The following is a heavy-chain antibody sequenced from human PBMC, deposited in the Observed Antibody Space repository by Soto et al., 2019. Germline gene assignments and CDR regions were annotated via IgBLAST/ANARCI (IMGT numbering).Heavy chain of an antibody. Sequence: GGSLRLSCVASGFTFSSYSIVWVRQAPGKGLEWVSYIFTTGTTMYYADSVKGRFTVSRDNAKNSVFLLLNSLRAEDTAVYYCARDKDWAFDYWGQGTLVTVSS. CDR3: ARDKDWAFDY. CDR2: IFTTGTTM. CDR1: GFTFSSYS. D-gene: IGHD3-9*01. V-gene: IGHV3-48*03. J-gene: IGHJ4*02.